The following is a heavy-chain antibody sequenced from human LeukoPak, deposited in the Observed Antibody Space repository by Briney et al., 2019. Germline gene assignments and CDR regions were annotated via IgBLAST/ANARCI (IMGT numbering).Heavy chain of an antibody. CDR2: IFYSGST. D-gene: IGHD4-11*01. Sequence: SETLSLTCTVSGASITSGDYYWSWIRQPPGKGLEWIGYIFYSGSTYYNPSLKSRLTISVDTSKNQFSLRLSSVTAADTAVYYCARYRPTLLHPHRLSAFDIWGLGTMVTVSS. V-gene: IGHV4-30-4*08. CDR3: ARYRPTLLHPHRLSAFDI. J-gene: IGHJ3*02. CDR1: GASITSGDYY.